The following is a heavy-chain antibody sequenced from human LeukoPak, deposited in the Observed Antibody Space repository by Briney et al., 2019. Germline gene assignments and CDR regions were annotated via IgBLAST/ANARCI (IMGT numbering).Heavy chain of an antibody. J-gene: IGHJ5*02. V-gene: IGHV3-30-3*01. CDR1: GFTFSGYA. D-gene: IGHD3-16*02. Sequence: GGSLRLSCAASGFTFSGYAMHWVRQAPGKGLEWVAVISYDGSNKYYADSVKGRFTISRDNSKNTLYPQMNSLRAEDTAVYYCAGELSLRWFDPWGQGTLVTVSS. CDR3: AGELSLRWFDP. CDR2: ISYDGSNK.